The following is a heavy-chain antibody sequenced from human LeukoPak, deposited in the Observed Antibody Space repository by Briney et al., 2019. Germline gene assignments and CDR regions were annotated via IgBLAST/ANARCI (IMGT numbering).Heavy chain of an antibody. CDR2: ISGSSGST. D-gene: IGHD3-22*01. V-gene: IGHV3-23*01. J-gene: IGHJ4*02. Sequence: PGGSLRLSCAASGFTFSHYAMNWVRQAPGKGLEWVSGISGSSGSTYYADSVKGRFTISRDNSKNTLYLQMDSLRAEDTAVYYCAKGATYYYDSSGYLMTPSTGYYFDYWGQGTLVTVSS. CDR3: AKGATYYYDSSGYLMTPSTGYYFDY. CDR1: GFTFSHYA.